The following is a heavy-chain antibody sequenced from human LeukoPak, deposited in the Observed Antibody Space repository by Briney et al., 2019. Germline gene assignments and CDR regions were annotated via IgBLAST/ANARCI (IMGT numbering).Heavy chain of an antibody. CDR3: ARGRGGPPFDY. J-gene: IGHJ4*02. Sequence: GGSLRLSCAASGFSFRGYGMHWVRQAPGKGLEYVSAISADGGTTYYADSVKDRFTISRDNAKNTLYLQMGSLRNEDMAVYYCARGRGGPPFDYWGQGTLVIVSS. CDR2: ISADGGTT. V-gene: IGHV3-64*02. CDR1: GFSFRGYG.